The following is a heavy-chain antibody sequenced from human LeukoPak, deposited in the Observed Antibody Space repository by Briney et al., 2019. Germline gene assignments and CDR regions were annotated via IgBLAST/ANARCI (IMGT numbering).Heavy chain of an antibody. Sequence: GGSLRLSCTASGFTFRNYAMTWVRQAPGKGLEWVSTVRGLTTDTYYAGSVKGRFTISRDNSKNTLYLQMQSLRTEDTALYYCAKGGWTTYFDPWGQGTLVTVSS. CDR3: AKGGWTTYFDP. J-gene: IGHJ5*02. CDR1: GFTFRNYA. CDR2: VRGLTTDT. V-gene: IGHV3-23*01. D-gene: IGHD3/OR15-3a*01.